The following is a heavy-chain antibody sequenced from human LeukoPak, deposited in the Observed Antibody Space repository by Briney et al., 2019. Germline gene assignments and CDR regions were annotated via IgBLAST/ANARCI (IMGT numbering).Heavy chain of an antibody. J-gene: IGHJ4*02. Sequence: PGRSLRLSCAASGFTFSSYGMHWVRQAPGKGLEWVAVISYDGSNKYYADSVKGRFTISRDNSKNTLYLQMNSLRAEDTAVYYCAKDRGSWYTERRTNHIIDYWGQGTLVTVSS. CDR3: AKDRGSWYTERRTNHIIDY. CDR1: GFTFSSYG. D-gene: IGHD2-2*02. CDR2: ISYDGSNK. V-gene: IGHV3-30*18.